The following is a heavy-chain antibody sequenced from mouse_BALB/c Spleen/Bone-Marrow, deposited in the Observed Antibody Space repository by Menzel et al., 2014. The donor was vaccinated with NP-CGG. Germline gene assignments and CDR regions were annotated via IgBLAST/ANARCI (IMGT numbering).Heavy chain of an antibody. J-gene: IGHJ2*01. Sequence: EVKLMESGGGLVQPGGSLKLSCAASGFTFSSYIMSWVRQTPEKRLEWVAYISNGGDNTYYPDTVKGRFIISRDNAKNTLCLQMSSLKSEDTAMYYCVRHRYDGYYFDYWGKAPLSQSPQ. D-gene: IGHD2-14*01. CDR2: ISNGGDNT. CDR1: GFTFSSYI. V-gene: IGHV5-12-2*01. CDR3: VRHRYDGYYFDY.